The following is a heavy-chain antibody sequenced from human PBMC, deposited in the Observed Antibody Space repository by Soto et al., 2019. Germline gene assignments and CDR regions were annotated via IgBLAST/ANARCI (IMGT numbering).Heavy chain of an antibody. CDR3: ARGGSMGVDY. V-gene: IGHV3-74*01. CDR1: GFTFNTHW. Sequence: VGSLRLSCTASGFTFNTHWMHWVRQAPGKGLVWVTRIYFDGITTNYADSVKGRLTVSRDNAKNTVYLHVNTLRDEDTAVYYCARGGSMGVDYWGQGTLVTVSS. J-gene: IGHJ4*02. CDR2: IYFDGITT. D-gene: IGHD1-26*01.